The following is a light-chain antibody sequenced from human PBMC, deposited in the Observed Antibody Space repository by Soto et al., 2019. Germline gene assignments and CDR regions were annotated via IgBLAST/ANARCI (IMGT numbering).Light chain of an antibody. CDR3: QQRSNWPKGT. J-gene: IGKJ1*01. CDR1: QSVSSY. Sequence: EIVLTHSPATLSLSPGERATLSCRASQSVSSYLAWYQQKPGQAPRLLIYDASNRATGIPARFSGSGSGTDLTLTISSREPEDFAVYYCQQRSNWPKGTFGQGTKVEIK. CDR2: DAS. V-gene: IGKV3-11*01.